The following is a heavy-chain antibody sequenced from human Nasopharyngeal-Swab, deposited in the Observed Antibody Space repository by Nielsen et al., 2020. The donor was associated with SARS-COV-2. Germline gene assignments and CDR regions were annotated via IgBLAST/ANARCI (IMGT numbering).Heavy chain of an antibody. Sequence: GSLRLSCAVYGGSFSGYYWSWIRQPPGKGLEWIGEINHSGSTDYNPSLKSRVTISVNTSKNQFSLKLSSVTAADTAVYYCARDHFYDSSAYYTFYKRYYYGMDVWGQGTTVTVSS. CDR3: ARDHFYDSSAYYTFYKRYYYGMDV. CDR2: INHSGST. J-gene: IGHJ6*02. CDR1: GGSFSGYY. V-gene: IGHV4-34*01. D-gene: IGHD3-22*01.